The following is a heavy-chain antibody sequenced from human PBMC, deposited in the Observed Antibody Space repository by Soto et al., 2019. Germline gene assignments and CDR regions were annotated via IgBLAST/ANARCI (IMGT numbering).Heavy chain of an antibody. Sequence: QITLKESGPTLVKPTQTLTLTCTFSGFSLSTSGVGVGWIRQPPGKALECLALIYWDDDKRYTPSLKSRLTITKDTAKNQAVLTMTNMDPVDTATYYCAHRLCDHGCYWDVGYFDSWGQGTLVTVSS. CDR2: IYWDDDK. J-gene: IGHJ4*02. V-gene: IGHV2-5*02. D-gene: IGHD2-15*01. CDR1: GFSLSTSGVG. CDR3: AHRLCDHGCYWDVGYFDS.